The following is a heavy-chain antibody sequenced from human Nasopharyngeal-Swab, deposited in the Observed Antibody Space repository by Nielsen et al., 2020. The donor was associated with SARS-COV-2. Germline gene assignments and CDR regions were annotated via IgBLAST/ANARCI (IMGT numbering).Heavy chain of an antibody. CDR2: ISYDGSNK. CDR1: GFTFSSYG. Sequence: GGSLRLSCAASGFTFSSYGMHWVRQAPGKGLEWVAVISYDGSNKNYAGSVKGRFTISRDNSKNTLYLQMNSLIAEDTAVYYCAREDIVVVPAAMNGVNYYYYYGMDVWGQGTTVTVSS. D-gene: IGHD2-2*01. V-gene: IGHV3-30*03. J-gene: IGHJ6*02. CDR3: AREDIVVVPAAMNGVNYYYYYGMDV.